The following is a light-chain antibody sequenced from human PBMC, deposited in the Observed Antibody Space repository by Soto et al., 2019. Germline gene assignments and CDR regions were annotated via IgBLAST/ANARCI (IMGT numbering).Light chain of an antibody. CDR2: SAN. J-gene: IGKJ2*01. CDR3: QQSYTAPH. CDR1: KSIGSY. V-gene: IGKV1-39*01. Sequence: DIQMTQSPSSLSASVGARVTITCRASKSIGSYLNWYQQKPGKAPKLLIHSANILQGGVPTRFSGSESGTYFTLTSTHLQPGDFATYFCQQSYTAPHFGQGTKLVIK.